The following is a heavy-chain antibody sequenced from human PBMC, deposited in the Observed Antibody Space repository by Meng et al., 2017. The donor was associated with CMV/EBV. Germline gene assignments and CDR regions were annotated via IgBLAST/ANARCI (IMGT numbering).Heavy chain of an antibody. CDR3: ARDRAPIRSGWYGCWFDP. V-gene: IGHV1-69*10. D-gene: IGHD6-19*01. Sequence: SVKVSCKASGGTFSSYAISWVRQAPGQGLEWMGGIIPILGIANYAQKFQGRVTITADKSTSTAYMELSSLRSEDTAIYYCARDRAPIRSGWYGCWFDPWGQGTLVTVSS. CDR1: GGTFSSYA. J-gene: IGHJ5*02. CDR2: IIPILGIA.